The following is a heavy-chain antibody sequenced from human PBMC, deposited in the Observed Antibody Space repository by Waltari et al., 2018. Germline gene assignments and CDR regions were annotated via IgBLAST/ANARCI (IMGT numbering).Heavy chain of an antibody. CDR1: GGSIRNFY. D-gene: IGHD1-26*01. CDR3: ARGSQWDLLSRAFDI. CDR2: IYHSGNT. Sequence: QVQLQESGPGLVKPSETLSLTCTVSGGSIRNFYWSWIRQPPGKGLQWVGYIYHSGNTNYNPSLKSRLAISVDTSKNHFSLRLSSVTAADTAMYYCARGSQWDLLSRAFDIWGQGTMVTVSS. J-gene: IGHJ3*02. V-gene: IGHV4-59*01.